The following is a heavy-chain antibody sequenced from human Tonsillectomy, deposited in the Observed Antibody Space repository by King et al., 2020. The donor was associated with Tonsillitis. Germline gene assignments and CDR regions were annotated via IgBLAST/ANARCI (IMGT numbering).Heavy chain of an antibody. CDR2: IYYSVST. Sequence: QLQLQESGPGLVKPSETLSLTCTVSDGSISSYYWTWIRQPPGKGLEWIGYIYYSVSTNYNPPLKSRLTISVDTSKNQFSLKLGSGTAADTAVYYCARLSSPVDAFHIWGQGTMVTVSS. CDR1: DGSISSYY. CDR3: ARLSSPVDAFHI. V-gene: IGHV4-59*08. J-gene: IGHJ3*02.